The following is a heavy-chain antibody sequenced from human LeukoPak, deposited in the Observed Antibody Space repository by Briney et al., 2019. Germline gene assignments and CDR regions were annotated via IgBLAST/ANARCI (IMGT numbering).Heavy chain of an antibody. J-gene: IGHJ4*02. CDR1: GGSSSSGSYY. CDR3: ARFPKPYCSGGSCYSGYYFDY. D-gene: IGHD2-15*01. CDR2: IYTSGST. Sequence: SETLSLTCTVSGGSSSSGSYYWSWIRQPAGKGLEWIGRIYTSGSTNYNPSLKSRVTISVDTSKNQFSLKLSSVTAADTAVYYCARFPKPYCSGGSCYSGYYFDYWGQGTLVTVSS. V-gene: IGHV4-61*02.